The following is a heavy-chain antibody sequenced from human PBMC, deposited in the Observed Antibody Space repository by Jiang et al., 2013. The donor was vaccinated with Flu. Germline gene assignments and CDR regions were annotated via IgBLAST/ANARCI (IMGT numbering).Heavy chain of an antibody. D-gene: IGHD3-16*01. CDR3: AREGAHHYYYGMDV. CDR2: IYYSGST. Sequence: SGSGLVKPSQTLSLTCTVSGGSISSGGYYWSWIRQHPGKGLEWIGYIYYSGSTYYNPSLKSRVTISVDTSKNQFSLKLSSVTAADTAVYYCAREGAHHYYYGMDVWGQGTTVTVSS. V-gene: IGHV4-31*03. CDR1: GGSISSGGYY. J-gene: IGHJ6*02.